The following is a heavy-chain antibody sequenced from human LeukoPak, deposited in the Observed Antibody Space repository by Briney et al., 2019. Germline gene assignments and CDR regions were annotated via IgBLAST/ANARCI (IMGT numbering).Heavy chain of an antibody. D-gene: IGHD3-3*01. CDR2: ISSSSSTK. V-gene: IGHV3-48*04. J-gene: IGHJ3*02. CDR1: GFTFSSYS. Sequence: GGSLRLSCAASGFTFSSYSMNWVRQAPGKGLEWVSYISSSSSTKYYADSVKGRFTISRDNAKNSLYLQMNSLRAEDTAVYYCARDYDFWSGYFDIWGQGTMVTVSS. CDR3: ARDYDFWSGYFDI.